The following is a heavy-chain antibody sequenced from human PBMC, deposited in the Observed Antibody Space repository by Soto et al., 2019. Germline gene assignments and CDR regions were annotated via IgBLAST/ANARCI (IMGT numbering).Heavy chain of an antibody. D-gene: IGHD6-19*01. J-gene: IGHJ4*02. CDR2: ISAFNGKT. V-gene: IGHV1-18*03. CDR1: GYTFTSYA. Sequence: QVQLVQSGAEVKKPGASVKVSCKTSGYTFTSYAISWVRQAPGQGLEWMGWISAFNGKTDYAQKLQGRVTMTTDISTRTAYMELRSLRSDDMAVYFCARGRGWMGYWGQGTLVSVSS. CDR3: ARGRGWMGY.